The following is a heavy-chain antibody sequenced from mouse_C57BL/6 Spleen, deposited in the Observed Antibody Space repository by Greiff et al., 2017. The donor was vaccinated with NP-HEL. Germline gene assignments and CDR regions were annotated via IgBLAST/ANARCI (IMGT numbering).Heavy chain of an antibody. D-gene: IGHD2-3*01. Sequence: EVQLQQSGPELVKPGASVKMSCKASGYTFTDYNMHWVKQSHGKSLEWIGYINPNNGGTSYNQKFKGKATLTVNKSSSTAYMELRSLTSEDSAVYYCARQSYDGYYGFAYWGQGTLVTVSA. J-gene: IGHJ3*01. CDR3: ARQSYDGYYGFAY. V-gene: IGHV1-22*01. CDR2: INPNNGGT. CDR1: GYTFTDYN.